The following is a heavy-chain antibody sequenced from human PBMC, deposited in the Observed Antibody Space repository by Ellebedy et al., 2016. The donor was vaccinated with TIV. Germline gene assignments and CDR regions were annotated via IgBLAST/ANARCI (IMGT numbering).Heavy chain of an antibody. CDR3: ARGPSMTAVIASDC. J-gene: IGHJ4*02. V-gene: IGHV1-2*02. CDR1: GYTFTGYY. CDR2: MNGNSGGT. D-gene: IGHD4-17*01. Sequence: ASVKVSCKAFGYTFTGYYIYWVRQAPGQGLAWMGWMNGNSGGTRYAQKFQGRVTMTRDTSISTAYLELSRLRSDDTAMYYCARGPSMTAVIASDCWGQGTLVTVSS.